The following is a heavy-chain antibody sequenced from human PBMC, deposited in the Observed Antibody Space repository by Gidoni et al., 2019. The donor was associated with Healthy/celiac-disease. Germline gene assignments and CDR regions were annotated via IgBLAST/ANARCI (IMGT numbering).Heavy chain of an antibody. Sequence: QVQLVESGGGVVQPGRSLRLSCAASGFTFSTYAMHWVRQAPGKGLEWVAVISYDGSNKYYADSVKGRFTISRDNSKNTLYLQMNSLRAEDTAVYYCASPEDTAMVHYYYYGMDAWGQGTTVTVSS. V-gene: IGHV3-30*04. CDR3: ASPEDTAMVHYYYYGMDA. J-gene: IGHJ6*02. CDR1: GFTFSTYA. CDR2: ISYDGSNK. D-gene: IGHD5-18*01.